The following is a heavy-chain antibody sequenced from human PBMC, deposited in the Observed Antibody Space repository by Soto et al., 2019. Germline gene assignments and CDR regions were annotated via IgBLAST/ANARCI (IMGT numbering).Heavy chain of an antibody. J-gene: IGHJ5*02. CDR3: ARQFPRWGSSSGLAWFDP. V-gene: IGHV4-39*01. Sequence: QLQLQESGPGLVKPSETLSLTCTVSGGSISSSSYYWGWIRQPPGKGLEWIGSIYYSGSTYYNPSLKSRVTISVDTSKNQFSLKLSSVTAADTAVYYCARQFPRWGSSSGLAWFDPWGQGTLVTVSS. D-gene: IGHD6-6*01. CDR1: GGSISSSSYY. CDR2: IYYSGST.